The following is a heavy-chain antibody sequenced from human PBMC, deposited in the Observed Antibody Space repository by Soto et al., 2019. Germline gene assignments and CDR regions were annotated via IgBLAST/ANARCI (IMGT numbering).Heavy chain of an antibody. CDR3: ARDLPTLEWLNENDAFDI. D-gene: IGHD3-3*01. CDR2: ISSSGSTI. J-gene: IGHJ3*02. V-gene: IGHV3-48*03. CDR1: GFTFSSYE. Sequence: SLRLSCAASGFTFSSYEMNWVRQAPGKGLEWVSYISSSGSTIYYADSVKGRFTISRDNAKNSLYLQMNSLRAEDTAVYYCARDLPTLEWLNENDAFDIWGQGTMVTVSS.